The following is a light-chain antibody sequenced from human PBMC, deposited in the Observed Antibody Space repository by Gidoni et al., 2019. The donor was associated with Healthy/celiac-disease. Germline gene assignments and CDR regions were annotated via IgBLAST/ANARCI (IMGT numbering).Light chain of an antibody. CDR3: QQGT. Sequence: EIVLTQSPGTLSLSPGERATLSCRASQSVSSSYLAWYQQKPGQAPRLLIYGASSRATGIPDRVSGSGSGTDFTLTISRLEPEDFAVYYCQQGTFGQGTKLEIK. J-gene: IGKJ2*01. V-gene: IGKV3-20*01. CDR1: QSVSSSY. CDR2: GAS.